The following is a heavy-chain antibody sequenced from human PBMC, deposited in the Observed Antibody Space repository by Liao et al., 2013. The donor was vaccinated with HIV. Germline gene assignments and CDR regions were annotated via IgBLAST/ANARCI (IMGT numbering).Heavy chain of an antibody. D-gene: IGHD3-22*01. CDR1: GDSISHYY. CDR3: ARETPWGSSGYYLSRAFDI. J-gene: IGHJ3*02. Sequence: QVQLQESGPGLVKPSETLSLTCSVSGDSISHYYWTWIRQSPGKGLEWIGNIYYSGNTNYSPSLKSRVTISVDTSKKQFSLRLSSVTAADTAVYYCARETPWGSSGYYLSRAFDIWGQGTMVTVSS. CDR2: IYYSGNT. V-gene: IGHV4-59*08.